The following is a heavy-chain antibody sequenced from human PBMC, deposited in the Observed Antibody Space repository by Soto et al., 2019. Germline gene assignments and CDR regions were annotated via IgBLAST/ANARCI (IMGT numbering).Heavy chain of an antibody. J-gene: IGHJ4*02. V-gene: IGHV3-9*01. CDR3: AKDMRSRGATPYYFEW. Sequence: EVQLVESGGGLAQPGGSLRLSCAASGFRFDEYAMHWVRQAPGKDLEWVAGITWSSLGMDYADSVKGRFTISRDNAKNSLYLQMNSLRGEDTAFYFCAKDMRSRGATPYYFEWWGQGTLVTVSS. CDR2: ITWSSLGM. CDR1: GFRFDEYA. D-gene: IGHD1-26*01.